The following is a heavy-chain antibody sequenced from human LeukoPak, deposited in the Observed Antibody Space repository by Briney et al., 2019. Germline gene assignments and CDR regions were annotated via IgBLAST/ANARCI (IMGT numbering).Heavy chain of an antibody. CDR1: GYTFTGYY. V-gene: IGHV3-33*01. CDR3: ARDSLPMAVTGPFDH. D-gene: IGHD6-19*01. CDR2: IWFDGSNI. J-gene: IGHJ4*02. Sequence: SCKASGYTFTGYYMHWVRQAPGKGLEWVTSIWFDGSNIHYADSVKGRVIISRDNSKSALYLQMNSLRAEDTAIYYCARDSLPMAVTGPFDHWGQGALVTVSS.